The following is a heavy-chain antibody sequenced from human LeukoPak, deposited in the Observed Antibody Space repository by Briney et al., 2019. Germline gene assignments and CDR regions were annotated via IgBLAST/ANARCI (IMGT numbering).Heavy chain of an antibody. V-gene: IGHV1-8*03. CDR2: MNPKSGNT. D-gene: IGHD3-16*01. J-gene: IGHJ5*02. CDR1: GYTFTSYD. Sequence: WASVKVSCKASGYTFTSYDINWVRQATGQGLEWMGWMNPKSGNTGHAQKFQGRVTITRDTSISTVYMELNSLRSEDTAVYYCARGFGGSFDPWGQGTLVTVSS. CDR3: ARGFGGSFDP.